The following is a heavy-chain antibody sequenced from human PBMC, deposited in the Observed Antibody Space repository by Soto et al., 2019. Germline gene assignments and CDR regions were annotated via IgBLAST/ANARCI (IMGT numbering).Heavy chain of an antibody. Sequence: GGSLRLSSAAAGGTCRSHGGSLIRQAQGKGLEWVSAISGSGGSTYYADSVKGRFTISRDNSKNTLYLQMNSLRAEDTAVYYCAKTDIGQWLVMSAFDIWGQGTMVTVSS. V-gene: IGHV3-23*01. D-gene: IGHD6-19*01. CDR3: AKTDIGQWLVMSAFDI. CDR2: ISGSGGST. CDR1: GGTCRSHG. J-gene: IGHJ3*02.